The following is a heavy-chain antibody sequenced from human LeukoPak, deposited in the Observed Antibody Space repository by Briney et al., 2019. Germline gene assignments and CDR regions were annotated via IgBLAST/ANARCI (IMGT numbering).Heavy chain of an antibody. CDR3: ARQLIGYCSGCDYGDEPDDY. J-gene: IGHJ4*02. CDR2: IKQDGSEK. CDR1: GFTFSSYW. Sequence: GGSLRLSCAASGFTFSSYWMSWVRQAPGKGLEWVADIKQDGSEKYYVDSVKGRFTISRDNAKNSLYLQMNSLRAEDTAVYYCARQLIGYCSGCDYGDEPDDYWGQGTLVTVSS. V-gene: IGHV3-7*01. D-gene: IGHD2-15*01.